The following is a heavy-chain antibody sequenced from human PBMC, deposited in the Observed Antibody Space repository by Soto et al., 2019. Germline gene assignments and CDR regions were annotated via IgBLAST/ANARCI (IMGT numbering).Heavy chain of an antibody. Sequence: QVQLVQSGAEVKKPGSSVKVSCKASGGSLSNYGISWVRQAPGQGLEWMGGIIPVVGTANYAQKFQGRVTITADESTNIVYMDVTSLRSEDTAVYYCARGDATNIVVTTYYAMDVWGQGTTVTVSS. V-gene: IGHV1-69*12. CDR1: GGSLSNYG. D-gene: IGHD4-17*01. J-gene: IGHJ6*02. CDR3: ARGDATNIVVTTYYAMDV. CDR2: IIPVVGTA.